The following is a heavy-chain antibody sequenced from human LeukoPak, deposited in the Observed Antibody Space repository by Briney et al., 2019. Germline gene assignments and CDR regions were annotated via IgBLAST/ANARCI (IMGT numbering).Heavy chain of an antibody. V-gene: IGHV1-18*01. CDR2: VSGYNGNT. CDR1: GYTFTSYG. J-gene: IGHJ4*02. Sequence: ASVKVSCKASGYTFTSYGVRWVRPAPGQGLEWLGWVSGYNGNTKYAQNLQGRVTVTTDTSTSTAYMDLSGLRSDDSAVYYCARDWNYVPDYWGQGTLVIVSS. D-gene: IGHD1-7*01. CDR3: ARDWNYVPDY.